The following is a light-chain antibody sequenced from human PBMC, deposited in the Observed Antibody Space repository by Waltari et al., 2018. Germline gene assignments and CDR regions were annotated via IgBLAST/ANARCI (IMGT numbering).Light chain of an antibody. J-gene: IGKJ2*02. V-gene: IGKV3-15*01. CDR2: GAS. CDR1: QSISNN. CDR3: QQYNTWPPST. Sequence: EIVMTQSPAALSVSPGERATLSCRASQSISNNLAWYQHKPGHPPRLLISGASTRATGVPAMFSGRGSGTEFTLTISSLQSEDSAIYFCQQYNTWPPSTFGQGTKLEIK.